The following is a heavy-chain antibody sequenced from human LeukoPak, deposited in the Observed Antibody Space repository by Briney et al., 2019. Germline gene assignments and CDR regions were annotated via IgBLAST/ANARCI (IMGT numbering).Heavy chain of an antibody. D-gene: IGHD3-10*01. J-gene: IGHJ6*02. CDR1: GFAFSDYY. CDR2: ISSSSSYT. CDR3: ARDHGVYYYYGMDV. Sequence: GGSLRLSCAASGFAFSDYYMSWIRQAPGKGLEWVSYISSSSSYTNYADSVKGRFTISRDNAKNSLYLQMNSLRAEDTAVYYCARDHGVYYYYGMDVWGQGTTVTVSS. V-gene: IGHV3-11*05.